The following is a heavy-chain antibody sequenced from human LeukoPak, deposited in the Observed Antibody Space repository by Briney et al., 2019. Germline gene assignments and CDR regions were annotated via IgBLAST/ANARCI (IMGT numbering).Heavy chain of an antibody. D-gene: IGHD3-3*01. CDR3: ARGAEYYAIWRGYAGYSDY. J-gene: IGHJ4*02. CDR2: IYHRGST. CDR1: GYSISNGYY. V-gene: IGHV4-38-2*02. Sequence: SETLSLTCTVSGYSISNGYYWSWIRQPPGKGLEWVGSIYHRGSTYYNPSLRSRVTISLDRSKKKFSLKLTSVTAADTAVYFCARGAEYYAIWRGYAGYSDYWGQGISVTVSS.